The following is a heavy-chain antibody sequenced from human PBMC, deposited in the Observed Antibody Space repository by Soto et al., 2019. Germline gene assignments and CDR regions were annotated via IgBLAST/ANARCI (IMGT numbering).Heavy chain of an antibody. CDR1: GFTFSSYS. CDR3: AKEDALGYCSSTSCHMDV. V-gene: IGHV3-23*01. CDR2: ISGSGGNT. J-gene: IGHJ6*03. Sequence: GGSLRLSCAASGFTFSSYSMNWVRQAPGKGLEWVSAISGSGGNTYYADSVKGRFTISRDNSKNTLYLQMNSLRAEDTAVYYCAKEDALGYCSSTSCHMDVWGKGTTVTVS. D-gene: IGHD2-2*01.